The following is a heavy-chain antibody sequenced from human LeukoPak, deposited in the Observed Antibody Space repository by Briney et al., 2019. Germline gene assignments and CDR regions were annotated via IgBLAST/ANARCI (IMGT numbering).Heavy chain of an antibody. Sequence: GASVKVSCKASGGTFSSYAISWVRQAPGQGLEWMGRIIPIFGTANYAQKFQGRVTITADKSTSTAYMELSSLRSEHTAVYYCAKDGGTGYTFDYWGQGTLVTVSS. D-gene: IGHD3/OR15-3a*01. CDR1: GGTFSSYA. V-gene: IGHV1-69*06. CDR2: IIPIFGTA. J-gene: IGHJ4*02. CDR3: AKDGGTGYTFDY.